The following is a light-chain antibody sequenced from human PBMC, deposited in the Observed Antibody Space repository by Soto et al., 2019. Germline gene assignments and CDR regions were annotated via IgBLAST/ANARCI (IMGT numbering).Light chain of an antibody. V-gene: IGKV3-15*01. CDR2: GAS. J-gene: IGKJ1*01. CDR1: QSIYSN. Sequence: EIVMTQSPSTVSVSPGERATLSCRASQSIYSNLAWYQQKPGQAPRLLIYGASTRATGIPARFSGSGSGTEFTLTISSLQSEDFAVYYCQQYNNWPRTFGQGTKVDIK. CDR3: QQYNNWPRT.